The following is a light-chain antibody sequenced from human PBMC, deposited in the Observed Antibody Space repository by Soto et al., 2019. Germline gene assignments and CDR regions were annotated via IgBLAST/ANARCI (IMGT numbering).Light chain of an antibody. CDR3: VLYLGSGISV. CDR2: STN. J-gene: IGLJ2*01. V-gene: IGLV8-61*01. Sequence: QAVVTQEPSFAVSPGGTVTLTCGLSSGSVSASNYPSWYHQTPGQPPRTLIYSTNIRFSGVPDRLSGSILGNKAALTITGAQADDGGDYYCVLYLGSGISVFGGGTKLTVL. CDR1: SGSVSASNY.